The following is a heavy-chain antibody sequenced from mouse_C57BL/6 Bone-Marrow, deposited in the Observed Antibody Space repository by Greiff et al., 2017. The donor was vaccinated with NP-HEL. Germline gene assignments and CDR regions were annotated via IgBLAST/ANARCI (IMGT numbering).Heavy chain of an antibody. CDR1: GYSITSGYY. V-gene: IGHV3-6*01. J-gene: IGHJ1*03. D-gene: IGHD2-4*01. CDR3: ARPMIRYWYFDV. Sequence: EVKLMESGPGLVKPSQSLSLTCSVTGYSITSGYYWNWIRQFPGNKLEWMGYISYDGSNNYNPSLKNRISITRDTSKNQFFLKLNSVTTEDTATYYCARPMIRYWYFDVWGTGTTVTVSS. CDR2: ISYDGSN.